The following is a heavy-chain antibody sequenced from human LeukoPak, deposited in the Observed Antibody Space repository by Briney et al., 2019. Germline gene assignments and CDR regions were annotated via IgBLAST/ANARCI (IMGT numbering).Heavy chain of an antibody. Sequence: SETLSLTCTVSGGSISSYYWSWIRQPPGKGLEWIGYIYYSGSTNYNPSLKSRVTISVDTSKNQFTLKLSSVTAADAAVYYCARRITVANWFDPWGQGTLVTVSS. CDR3: ARRITVANWFDP. CDR2: IYYSGST. J-gene: IGHJ5*02. D-gene: IGHD4-23*01. V-gene: IGHV4-59*08. CDR1: GGSISSYY.